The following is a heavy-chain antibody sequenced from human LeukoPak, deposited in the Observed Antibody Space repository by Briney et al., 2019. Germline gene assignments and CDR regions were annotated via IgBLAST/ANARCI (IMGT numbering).Heavy chain of an antibody. D-gene: IGHD4-17*01. Sequence: PSETLSLTCTVSGGSISNYYWSWIRQPAGKGLEWTGRIYRSGSTNYNPSLKSRVTMSVATSKNQFSLQLNSVTAADTAVYYCAREYGDFDYWGQGTLVTVSS. CDR3: AREYGDFDY. J-gene: IGHJ4*02. CDR2: IYRSGST. CDR1: GGSISNYY. V-gene: IGHV4-4*07.